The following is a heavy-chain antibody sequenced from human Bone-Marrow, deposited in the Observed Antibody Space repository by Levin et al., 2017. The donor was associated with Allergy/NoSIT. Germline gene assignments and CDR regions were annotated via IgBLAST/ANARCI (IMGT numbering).Heavy chain of an antibody. Sequence: PSETLSLTCTVSGGSISSGGHYWNWIRQHPGKALEWIGYTYYSGNTHYNPSLKSRVTISVGTSKNQFSLKLTSLTAADTAVYYCARGGTERNWYFDLWGRGTLVTVSS. CDR3: ARGGTERNWYFDL. CDR2: TYYSGNT. D-gene: IGHD1/OR15-1a*01. V-gene: IGHV4-31*03. J-gene: IGHJ2*01. CDR1: GGSISSGGHY.